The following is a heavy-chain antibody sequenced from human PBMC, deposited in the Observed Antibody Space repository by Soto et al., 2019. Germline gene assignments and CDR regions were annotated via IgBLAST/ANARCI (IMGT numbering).Heavy chain of an antibody. CDR1: EFTFSDSA. CDR3: ARGRVVVVAAPIDGDY. CDR2: IMGSGATT. J-gene: IGHJ4*02. V-gene: IGHV3-23*01. Sequence: GGSLRLSCVASEFTFSDSAIKCVRQAPGKGLQWVSSIMGSGATTYYADSMKGRINISRDNSKSTLSLQMNSLRAEDTAVYYCARGRVVVVAAPIDGDYWGQGTLVTVSS. D-gene: IGHD2-15*01.